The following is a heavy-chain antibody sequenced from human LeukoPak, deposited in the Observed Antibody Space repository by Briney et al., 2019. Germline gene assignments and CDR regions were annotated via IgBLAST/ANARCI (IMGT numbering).Heavy chain of an antibody. CDR2: IKKDGSEK. J-gene: IGHJ4*02. V-gene: IGHV3-7*01. CDR1: GFTFSSYW. Sequence: PGGSLRLSCAASGFTFSSYWMSWVRQAPGKGLEWVANIKKDGSEKYYVDSVKGRFTISRDNAKNSLYLQMNSLRAEDAAVYYCARESGRLSIFDHWGQGTLVTVSS. CDR3: ARESGRLSIFDH. D-gene: IGHD2-15*01.